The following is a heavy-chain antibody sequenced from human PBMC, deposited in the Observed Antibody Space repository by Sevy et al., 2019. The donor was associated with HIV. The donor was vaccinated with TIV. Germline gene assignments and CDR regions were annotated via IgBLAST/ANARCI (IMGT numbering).Heavy chain of an antibody. CDR1: GGSISTGDYY. Sequence: SETLSLTCTVSGGSISTGDYYWSLIRQPPGKGLDWIGYFFYSDSPHYSPSLKRRLTISVDMSKNKLYLKLSSVTAADTAVYFCARSQNVDSAPFAYWGQGALVTVSS. V-gene: IGHV4-30-4*01. CDR3: ARSQNVDSAPFAY. CDR2: FFYSDSP. J-gene: IGHJ4*02. D-gene: IGHD5-18*01.